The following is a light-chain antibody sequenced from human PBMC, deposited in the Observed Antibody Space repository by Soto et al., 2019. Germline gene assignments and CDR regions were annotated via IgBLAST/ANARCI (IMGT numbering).Light chain of an antibody. CDR2: EVS. V-gene: IGLV2-23*02. Sequence: QSVLTQPASVSGSPGQSITISCTGTSSDVGSYNLVSWYQQHPGKASKLMIYEVSKRPSGVSNRFSGSKSGNTASLTISGFQAEDEADYYCCSYAGSSTFFFGTGTKVTVL. CDR1: SSDVGSYNL. CDR3: CSYAGSSTFF. J-gene: IGLJ1*01.